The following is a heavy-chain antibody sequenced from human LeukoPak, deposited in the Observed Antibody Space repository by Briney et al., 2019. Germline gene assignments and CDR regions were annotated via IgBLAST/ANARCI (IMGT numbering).Heavy chain of an antibody. CDR3: ARAPYNSGSYPLYFDY. V-gene: IGHV3-21*01. J-gene: IGHJ4*02. CDR2: ISSSSSYI. CDR1: GFTFSSYS. Sequence: PGGSLRLSCAASGFTFSSYSMNWVRQAPGKGLEWVSSISSSSSYIYYADSVKGRFTISRDNAKNSLYLQMNSLRAEDTAVYYCARAPYNSGSYPLYFDYGGQGTLVTVSS. D-gene: IGHD1-26*01.